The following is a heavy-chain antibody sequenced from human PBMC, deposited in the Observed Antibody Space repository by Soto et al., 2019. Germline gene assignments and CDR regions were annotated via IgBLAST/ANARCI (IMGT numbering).Heavy chain of an antibody. CDR2: IKSKTDGGTT. V-gene: IGHV3-15*01. CDR1: GFTFSNAW. CDR3: TTDRDWQWLVKFDY. Sequence: GGSLRLSCAASGFTFSNAWMSWVRQAPGKGLEWVGRIKSKTDGGTTDYAAPVKGRFTISRDDSKNTLYLQMNSLKTEDTAVYYCTTDRDWQWLVKFDYWGQGTLVTVSS. J-gene: IGHJ4*02. D-gene: IGHD6-19*01.